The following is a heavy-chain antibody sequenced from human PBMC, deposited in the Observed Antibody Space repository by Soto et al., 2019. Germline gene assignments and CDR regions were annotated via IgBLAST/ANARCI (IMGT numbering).Heavy chain of an antibody. CDR3: ARVGVGHYEFDY. CDR1: GFTFSSYW. V-gene: IGHV3-74*01. J-gene: IGHJ4*02. Sequence: EVQLVESGGALVQPGGSLRLSCAASGFTFSSYWMHWVRQAPGEGLVWVSRIKTDGSSTSYADSVKGRFTISRDNAKNTMYLHMNSLRAEDTAVYYCARVGVGHYEFDYWGQGTLVPVSS. D-gene: IGHD3-16*01. CDR2: IKTDGSST.